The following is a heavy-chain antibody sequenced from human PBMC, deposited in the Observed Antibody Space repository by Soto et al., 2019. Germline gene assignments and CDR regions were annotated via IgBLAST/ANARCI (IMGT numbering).Heavy chain of an antibody. J-gene: IGHJ5*02. CDR2: FDPEDGET. V-gene: IGHV1-24*01. Sequence: ASVKVSCKVSGYTLTELSMHWLRQAPGKGLEWMGGFDPEDGETIYAQKFQGRVTMTEDTSTDTAYMELSSLRSEDTAVYYCAIQNDFWSGTLQGFDPWGQGTLVTVSS. CDR3: AIQNDFWSGTLQGFDP. D-gene: IGHD3-3*01. CDR1: GYTLTELS.